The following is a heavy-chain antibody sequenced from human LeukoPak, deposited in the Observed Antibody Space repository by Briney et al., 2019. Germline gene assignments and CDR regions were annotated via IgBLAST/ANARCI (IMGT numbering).Heavy chain of an antibody. J-gene: IGHJ4*02. Sequence: GGSLRLSCAASGFSFRSYSMDWVRQAPGKGLEWVSSITGSSSYISYADSVKGRFTISRDNAENSLFLQMNSLRPEDTAVYFCARDGLEGGETFDSWGQGTLVTVSS. CDR1: GFSFRSYS. D-gene: IGHD3/OR15-3a*01. V-gene: IGHV3-21*01. CDR3: ARDGLEGGETFDS. CDR2: ITGSSSYI.